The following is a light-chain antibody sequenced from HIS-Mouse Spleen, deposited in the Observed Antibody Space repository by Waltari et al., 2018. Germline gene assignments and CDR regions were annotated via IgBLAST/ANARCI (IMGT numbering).Light chain of an antibody. CDR3: AAWDDSLSGPV. V-gene: IGLV1-47*01. J-gene: IGLJ3*02. Sequence: QSVLTQPPSASGTPGQRVTISCSGSSSNIGSNYVYWYQQLPGTAPKLLIYRNKQRPSGVPCRFPGSKSGTSASLASSGLRSEDEADYYCAAWDDSLSGPVFGGGTKLTVL. CDR1: SSNIGSNY. CDR2: RNK.